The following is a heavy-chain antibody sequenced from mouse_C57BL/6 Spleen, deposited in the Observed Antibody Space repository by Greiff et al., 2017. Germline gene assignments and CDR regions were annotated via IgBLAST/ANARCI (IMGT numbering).Heavy chain of an antibody. CDR3: ARYWGLRRNWYFEV. CDR1: GFTFTDYY. V-gene: IGHV7-3*01. J-gene: IGHJ1*03. D-gene: IGHD2-4*01. Sequence: EVMLVESGGGLVQPGGSLSLSCAASGFTFTDYYMSWVRQPPGKALEWLGFIRNKANGYTTEYSASVKGRFTISRDNSQSILYLQMNALRAEDSATYYCARYWGLRRNWYFEVWGTGTTVTVSS. CDR2: IRNKANGYTT.